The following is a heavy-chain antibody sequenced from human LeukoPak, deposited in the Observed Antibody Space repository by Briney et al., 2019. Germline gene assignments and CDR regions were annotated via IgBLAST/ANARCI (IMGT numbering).Heavy chain of an antibody. Sequence: GGSLRLSCAASGFTFSSYAMTWVRQAPGRGLEWVSSISGSGHSTYYADSVKGRFTISRDNAKNSLYLQMNSLRAEDTAVYYCARETSMIRGVIYAFDIWGQGTMVTVSS. D-gene: IGHD3-10*01. CDR2: ISGSGHST. V-gene: IGHV3-23*01. CDR1: GFTFSSYA. CDR3: ARETSMIRGVIYAFDI. J-gene: IGHJ3*02.